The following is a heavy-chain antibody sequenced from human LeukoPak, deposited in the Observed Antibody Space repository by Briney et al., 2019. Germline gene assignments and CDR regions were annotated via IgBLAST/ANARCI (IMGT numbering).Heavy chain of an antibody. CDR3: ARDTSPESSSWLDY. CDR1: EFSFSSYG. V-gene: IGHV3-33*01. D-gene: IGHD6-13*01. CDR2: IWYDGSNK. Sequence: GGSLRLSCAASEFSFSSYGMHWVRQAPGKGREWVADIWYDGSNKYYADSVRGRFTISRDNSKNTLYLQMRSLIADDTAVYFCARDTSPESSSWLDYSGHGTLGTVSS. J-gene: IGHJ5*01.